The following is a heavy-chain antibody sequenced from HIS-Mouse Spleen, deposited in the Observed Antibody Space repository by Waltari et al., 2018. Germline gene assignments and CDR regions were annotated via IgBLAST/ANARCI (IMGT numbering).Heavy chain of an antibody. V-gene: IGHV4-38-2*02. CDR2: IYHSGSP. J-gene: IGHJ6*02. D-gene: IGHD6-13*01. CDR3: ARALEYSSSWYYYYYGMDV. Sequence: QVQLQESGPGLVKPSETLSLTCTVSGYSISSGYYWGWIRQPPGKGLEWIGSIYHSGSPSYHPSLKSRVTISVDTSKNQFSRKLSSVTAADTAVYYCARALEYSSSWYYYYYGMDVWGQGTTVTVSS. CDR1: GYSISSGYY.